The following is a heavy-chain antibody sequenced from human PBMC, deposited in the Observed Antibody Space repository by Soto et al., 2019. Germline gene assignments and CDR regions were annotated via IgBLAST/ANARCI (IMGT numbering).Heavy chain of an antibody. V-gene: IGHV4-31*03. CDR3: ARGRYDSSAFDAFDI. D-gene: IGHD3-22*01. CDR2: IYYSGST. CDR1: GGSISGGGYY. J-gene: IGHJ3*02. Sequence: QVQLQESGPGLVKPSQTLSLTCSVSGGSISGGGYYWSWIRQHPGKGLEWIGYIYYSGSTYYNPSRTSRLTISVCTSENQSSLKLSSVTAADTAVYFCARGRYDSSAFDAFDIWGQGTMVTVSS.